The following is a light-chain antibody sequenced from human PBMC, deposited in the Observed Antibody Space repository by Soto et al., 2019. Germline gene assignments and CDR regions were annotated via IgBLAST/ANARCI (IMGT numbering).Light chain of an antibody. CDR1: QSVSSSF. Sequence: IVLTQSPGTLSLSPGERATLSCRASQSVSSSFLAWYQQKPGQAPRLLIYGASSRATGIPDRFSGTGSGTDFTLTISRLEPEDSAVYYCQQYGSSPLTFGGGTKVEI. V-gene: IGKV3-20*01. CDR3: QQYGSSPLT. CDR2: GAS. J-gene: IGKJ4*01.